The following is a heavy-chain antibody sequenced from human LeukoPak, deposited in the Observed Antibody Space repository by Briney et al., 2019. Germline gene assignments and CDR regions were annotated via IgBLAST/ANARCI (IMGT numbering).Heavy chain of an antibody. J-gene: IGHJ4*02. Sequence: GGSLRFSCEAPGSSLSNSAMSWFRRVPGKGLDWVSLIIASSGSTFYADSVKGRFTISRDNSKNTLYLQMNSLRAEDTAVYYCAKGAYDYIEMGYFDYWGQGTLVTVSS. CDR3: AKGAYDYIEMGYFDY. D-gene: IGHD5-12*01. CDR2: IIASSGST. V-gene: IGHV3-23*01. CDR1: GSSLSNSA.